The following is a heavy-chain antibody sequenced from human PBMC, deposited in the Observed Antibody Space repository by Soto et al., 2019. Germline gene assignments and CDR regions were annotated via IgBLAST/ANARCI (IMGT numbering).Heavy chain of an antibody. CDR3: ARGVGSSPPRY. D-gene: IGHD3-9*01. Sequence: SETLSLTCTISGGSISVYYCSWIRQSPGQGLEWIGYIYDSGSPYYNPSLKTRVTISADTSKNQISLKLTSATAADTAVYFCARGVGSSPPRYWGRGTLVTVSS. V-gene: IGHV4-59*01. CDR2: IYDSGSP. J-gene: IGHJ4*02. CDR1: GGSISVYY.